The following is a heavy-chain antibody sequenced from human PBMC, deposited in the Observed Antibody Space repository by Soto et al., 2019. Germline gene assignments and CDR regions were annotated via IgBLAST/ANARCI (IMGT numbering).Heavy chain of an antibody. V-gene: IGHV1-18*01. CDR1: GYIFVNYG. D-gene: IGHD3-16*01. Sequence: QVQLVQSGDEVKKPGASVKVSCKASGYIFVNYGIAWVRQAPGQGLEWMGWISPYTGNTHSATKVQGRLTMTTDTSTTTAYMDLGSLTSADTAVYYCVMLDNYVTPTPQDVWGQGTTVTVSS. CDR2: ISPYTGNT. J-gene: IGHJ6*02. CDR3: VMLDNYVTPTPQDV.